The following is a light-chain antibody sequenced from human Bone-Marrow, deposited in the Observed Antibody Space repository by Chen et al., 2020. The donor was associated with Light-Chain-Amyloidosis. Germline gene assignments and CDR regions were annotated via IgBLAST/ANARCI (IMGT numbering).Light chain of an antibody. J-gene: IGLJ1*01. CDR2: EVT. CDR1: SSDVGGDNH. Sequence: QSALTQPASVSGSPGQSITISCTGTSSDVGGDNHVSWYQQHPDKASKLMIYEVTNRPSWVPDRVSGSKSDNTASLTISGRQTEDEADYFCSSYTITNTLVFGSGTRVTVL. V-gene: IGLV2-14*01. CDR3: SSYTITNTLV.